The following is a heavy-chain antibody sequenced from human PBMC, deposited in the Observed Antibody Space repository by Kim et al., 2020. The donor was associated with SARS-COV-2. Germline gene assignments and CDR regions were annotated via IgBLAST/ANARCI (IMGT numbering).Heavy chain of an antibody. J-gene: IGHJ4*02. CDR3: ARDTIAVALRDQRQEAGFDY. D-gene: IGHD6-19*01. CDR1: GFTFSSYW. Sequence: GGSLRLSCAASGFTFSSYWMSWVRQAPGKGLEWVANIKQDGSEKYYVDSVKGRFTISRDNAKNSLYLQMNSLRAEDTAVYYCARDTIAVALRDQRQEAGFDYWGQGTLVTVSS. CDR2: IKQDGSEK. V-gene: IGHV3-7*05.